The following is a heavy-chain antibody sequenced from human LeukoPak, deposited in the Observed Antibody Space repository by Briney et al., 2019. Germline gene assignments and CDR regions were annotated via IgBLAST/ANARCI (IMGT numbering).Heavy chain of an antibody. CDR1: GFTFSDYY. D-gene: IGHD2/OR15-2a*01. Sequence: PGGSLRLSCAASGFTFSDYYMSWIRQAPGKGLEWGSYISSSGRTIYYADSVTGRLTISKDNSKHTLYLQMDSLRAEDTAVYYCAKKTEEYSDPWNFDDWGKGTLVTVSS. CDR2: ISSSGRTI. V-gene: IGHV3-11*01. CDR3: AKKTEEYSDPWNFDD. J-gene: IGHJ4*02.